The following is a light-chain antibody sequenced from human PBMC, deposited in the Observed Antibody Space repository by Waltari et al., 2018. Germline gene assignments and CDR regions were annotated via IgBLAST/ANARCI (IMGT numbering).Light chain of an antibody. V-gene: IGLV1-44*01. J-gene: IGLJ2*01. CDR3: AVWDNSLNGVV. CDR1: RSNIGSNP. CDR2: GDN. Sequence: QSVLTQPPSASGTPGQRVTISCSGSRSNIGSNPVNWYQQLPGTAPSLLIYGDNRRPSGVPDRFSGSKSGTSASLAISGLQSEDEVDFYCAVWDNSLNGVVFGGGTKLTVL.